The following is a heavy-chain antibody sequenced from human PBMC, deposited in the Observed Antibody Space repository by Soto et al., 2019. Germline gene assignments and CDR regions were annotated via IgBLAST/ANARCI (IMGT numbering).Heavy chain of an antibody. CDR2: INHSGST. J-gene: IGHJ2*01. CDR3: AREVPSRYFDL. D-gene: IGHD1-1*01. Sequence: QVRLQQWGAGLLKPSETLSLTCAVYGASFSDSYWNWIRQPPGKGLEWIGEINHSGSTIYNTSLESRVTISLDTSRKQFTLKMRSATAADTAVYYCAREVPSRYFDLWGHGTPVTVSS. CDR1: GASFSDSY. V-gene: IGHV4-34*01.